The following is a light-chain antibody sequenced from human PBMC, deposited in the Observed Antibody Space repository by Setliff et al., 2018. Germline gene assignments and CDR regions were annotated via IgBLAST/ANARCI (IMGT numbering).Light chain of an antibody. CDR2: DVA. CDR3: CSYAGSYTYV. V-gene: IGLV2-11*01. Sequence: QSALTQPRSVSGSPGQSVTISCTGTSSDVGGYNYVSWYQQHPGKAPKLMIYDVAKRPSGVPHRFSGSKSGNTASLTISGHQAEDEADYYCCSYAGSYTYVFGTGTKVTVL. J-gene: IGLJ1*01. CDR1: SSDVGGYNY.